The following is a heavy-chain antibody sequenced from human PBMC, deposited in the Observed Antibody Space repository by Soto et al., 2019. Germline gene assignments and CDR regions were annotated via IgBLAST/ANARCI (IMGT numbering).Heavy chain of an antibody. Sequence: QVQLVQSGAEVKKPGSSVKVSCKASGGTFSSYAISWVRQAPGQGLEWMGGIIPIFGTANYAQKCQGRVTITADESTSTADMELSSLRSEDTAVYYCECDDYSNYGPRYWGQGTLVTVSS. CDR2: IIPIFGTA. V-gene: IGHV1-69*01. CDR3: ECDDYSNYGPRY. D-gene: IGHD4-4*01. CDR1: GGTFSSYA. J-gene: IGHJ4*02.